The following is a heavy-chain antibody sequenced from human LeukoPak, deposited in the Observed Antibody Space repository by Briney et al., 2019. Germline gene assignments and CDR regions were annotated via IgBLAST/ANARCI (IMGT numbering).Heavy chain of an antibody. CDR2: ISAYNGNT. D-gene: IGHD2-2*01. CDR3: ARALGEADIVIVPAPDYGY. J-gene: IGHJ4*02. V-gene: IGHV1-18*01. CDR1: GYTFTSYG. Sequence: GASVKVSCKASGYTFTSYGIGWVRQAPGQGLEGMGWISAYNGNTNYAQKLQGRVTMTTDTSTSTAYMELRSLRSDDTAVYYCARALGEADIVIVPAPDYGYWGQGTLVTVSS.